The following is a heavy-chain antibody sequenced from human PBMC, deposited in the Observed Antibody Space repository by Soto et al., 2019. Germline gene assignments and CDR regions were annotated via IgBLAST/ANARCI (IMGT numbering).Heavy chain of an antibody. J-gene: IGHJ5*02. D-gene: IGHD3-3*01. Sequence: QVPLVQSGAEVKKPGASVKVSCKVSGYTLTELSMHWVRQAPGKGLEWMGGFDPEDGETIYAQKFQGRVTMTEDTSTDTAYMELSSLRSEDTAVYYCGTNPRFLEWYEGWFDPWGQGTLVTVSS. CDR1: GYTLTELS. CDR3: GTNPRFLEWYEGWFDP. CDR2: FDPEDGET. V-gene: IGHV1-24*01.